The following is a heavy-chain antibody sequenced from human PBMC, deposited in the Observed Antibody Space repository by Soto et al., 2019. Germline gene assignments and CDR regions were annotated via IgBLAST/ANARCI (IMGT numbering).Heavy chain of an antibody. V-gene: IGHV1-69*13. Sequence: SVKVSCKASGGTFSRYAISRVRQAPGQGLEWMGGIIPIFGTANYAQKFQGRVTITADESTSTAYMELSSLRFEDTAVYYCARAIVGPTTTGWLDPWGQGTLVTVSS. CDR2: IIPIFGTA. CDR1: GGTFSRYA. CDR3: ARAIVGPTTTGWLDP. D-gene: IGHD1-26*01. J-gene: IGHJ5*02.